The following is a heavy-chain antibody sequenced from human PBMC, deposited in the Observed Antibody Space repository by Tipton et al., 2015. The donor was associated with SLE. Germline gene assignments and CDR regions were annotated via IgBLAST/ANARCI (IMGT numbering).Heavy chain of an antibody. V-gene: IGHV4-61*09. CDR1: GGSISDNDYF. Sequence: TLSLTCTVSGGSISDNDYFWSWIRQPAGKGLEWIGHIYRSGSINYNPSLKSRVTISVDTSENQISLKLSSVTAADTAVYYCARLDSKFSGALDIWGQGTMVTVSS. D-gene: IGHD2-21*01. CDR2: IYRSGSI. J-gene: IGHJ3*02. CDR3: ARLDSKFSGALDI.